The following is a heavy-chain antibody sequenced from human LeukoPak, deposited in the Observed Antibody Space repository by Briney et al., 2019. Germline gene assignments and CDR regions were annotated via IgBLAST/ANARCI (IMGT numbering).Heavy chain of an antibody. J-gene: IGHJ3*02. V-gene: IGHV3-23*01. Sequence: GGSLRLSCAASGFTFSSYAMSWVRQAPGKGLEWVSAISGSGGSTYYADSVKGRFTISRDNSKNTLYLQMNSLRAEDTAVYHCAKDPLWFGELGTVPNDAFDIWGQGTMVTVSS. CDR1: GFTFSSYA. CDR3: AKDPLWFGELGTVPNDAFDI. D-gene: IGHD3-10*01. CDR2: ISGSGGST.